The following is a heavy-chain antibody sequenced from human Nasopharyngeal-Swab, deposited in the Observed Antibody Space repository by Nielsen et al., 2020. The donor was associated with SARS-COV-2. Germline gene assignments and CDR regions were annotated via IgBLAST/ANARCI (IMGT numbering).Heavy chain of an antibody. V-gene: IGHV3-23*01. Sequence: GESLKISCAASGFTFSSYAMSWVRQAPGKGLEWVSAISGSGGSTYYADSVKGRFTISRDNSKNTLYLQMNSLRAEDTAVYYCAKDALWFGELRNQLLYYYYYMDVWGKGTTVTVSS. CDR2: ISGSGGST. J-gene: IGHJ6*03. CDR1: GFTFSSYA. D-gene: IGHD3-10*01. CDR3: AKDALWFGELRNQLLYYYYYMDV.